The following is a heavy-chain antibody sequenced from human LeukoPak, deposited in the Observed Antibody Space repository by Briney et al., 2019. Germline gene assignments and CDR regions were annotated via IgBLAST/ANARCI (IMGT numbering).Heavy chain of an antibody. CDR1: GXTFSSYN. D-gene: IGHD1-1*01. CDR2: ISSSSSFI. Sequence: KPGGSLRLSCAASGXTFSSYNMNWVRQAPGKGLEWVSSISSSSSFIYYADSMKGRFTISRDNAKNSLYLQMNSLRAEDTAVYYCVTRTGTFYYFDYWGQGTLVTVSS. CDR3: VTRTGTFYYFDY. J-gene: IGHJ4*02. V-gene: IGHV3-21*01.